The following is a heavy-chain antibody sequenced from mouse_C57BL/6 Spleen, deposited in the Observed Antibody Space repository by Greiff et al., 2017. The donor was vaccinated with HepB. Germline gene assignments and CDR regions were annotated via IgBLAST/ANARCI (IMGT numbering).Heavy chain of an antibody. CDR3: ARGRDGYYDAMDY. CDR2: IDPSASYT. J-gene: IGHJ4*01. Sequence: QVQLQQSGAELVMPGASVKLSCKASGYTFTSYWMHWVKQRPGQGLEWIGEIDPSASYTNYNQKFKGKSTLTVDKSSSTAYMQLSSLTSEDSAVYYCARGRDGYYDAMDYWGQGTSVTVSS. V-gene: IGHV1-69*01. D-gene: IGHD3-3*01. CDR1: GYTFTSYW.